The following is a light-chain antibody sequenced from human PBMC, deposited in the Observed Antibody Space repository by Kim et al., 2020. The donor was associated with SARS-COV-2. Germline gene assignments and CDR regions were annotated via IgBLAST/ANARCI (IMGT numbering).Light chain of an antibody. V-gene: IGLV3-1*01. Sequence: SYELTQPPSVSVSPGQTASITCSGDKLGDKYAYWYQQKPGQSPVLVIYQDSKRPSGIPERFSGSNSGNTATLTISGTQAMDEADYYCQAWDSSTVVFGVGTQLTVL. CDR3: QAWDSSTVV. CDR1: KLGDKY. CDR2: QDS. J-gene: IGLJ2*01.